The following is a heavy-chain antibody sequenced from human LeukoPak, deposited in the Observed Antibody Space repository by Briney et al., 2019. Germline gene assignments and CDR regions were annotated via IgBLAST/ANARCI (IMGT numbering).Heavy chain of an antibody. V-gene: IGHV1-69*01. CDR1: GGTFSNYA. CDR2: IIPMLGTT. D-gene: IGHD2-2*01. CDR3: ARDHRRRYCSSTRCYLGWFDS. Sequence: ASVKVSCKASGGTFSNYAISWVRQAPGQGLEWMGGIIPMLGTTIYAQKFQGRVTITADESTNTAYMELSSLRSEDTAVHYCARDHRRRYCSSTRCYLGWFDSWGQGTLVTVSS. J-gene: IGHJ5*01.